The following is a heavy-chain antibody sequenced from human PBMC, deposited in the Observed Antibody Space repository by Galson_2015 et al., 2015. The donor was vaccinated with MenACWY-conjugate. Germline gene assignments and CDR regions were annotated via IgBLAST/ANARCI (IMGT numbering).Heavy chain of an antibody. CDR3: ARGPRGQLPGVDFDY. CDR1: GFTLSSYW. V-gene: IGHV3-7*03. D-gene: IGHD1-26*01. CDR2: IKQDGNDK. J-gene: IGHJ4*02. Sequence: SLRLSCAASGFTLSSYWMSWARQAPGKGLEWVASIKQDGNDKEYLDSVKGRFTTSRDYARNSLYLQMNSLRAEDTAIYYCARGPRGQLPGVDFDYWGQGTLVTVSS.